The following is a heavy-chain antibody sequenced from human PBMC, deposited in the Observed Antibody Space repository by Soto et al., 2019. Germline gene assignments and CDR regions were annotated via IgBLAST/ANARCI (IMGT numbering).Heavy chain of an antibody. J-gene: IGHJ4*02. D-gene: IGHD3-10*01. Sequence: QVQLQQWGAGLLKPSETLSLTCAVYGGSFSGYYWSWIRQPPGKGLEWIGEINHSGSTNYNPSLKSRVTISVDTSKNQFSLKLSSVTAADTAVYYCARGVTMVRGVIGHWGQGTLVTVSS. CDR1: GGSFSGYY. V-gene: IGHV4-34*01. CDR2: INHSGST. CDR3: ARGVTMVRGVIGH.